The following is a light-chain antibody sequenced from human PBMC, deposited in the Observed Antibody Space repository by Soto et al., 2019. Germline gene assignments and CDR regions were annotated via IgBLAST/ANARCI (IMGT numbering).Light chain of an antibody. Sequence: QSASVSGSPGQSITISCTGTSSDVGGYNYVSWYQQHPGKAPKLMIYDVTNRPSGVSNRFSGSKSGNTASLTISGLQAEDEADYYCSSYTSSSTPLVFGGGTKRTVL. CDR3: SSYTSSSTPLV. CDR2: DVT. CDR1: SSDVGGYNY. V-gene: IGLV2-14*01. J-gene: IGLJ3*02.